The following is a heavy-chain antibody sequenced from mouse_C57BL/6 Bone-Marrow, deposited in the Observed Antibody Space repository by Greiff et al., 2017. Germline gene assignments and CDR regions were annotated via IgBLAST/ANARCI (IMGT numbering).Heavy chain of an antibody. J-gene: IGHJ2*01. CDR1: GYTFTSYW. CDR3: ARHYS. Sequence: QVQLQQPGAELVKPGASVKLSCKASGYTFTSYWMQWVKQRPGQGLEWIGEIDPSDSYTNYNQKFKGKATLTVDTSSSTAYMQLSSLTSEDSAVYYCARHYSWGQGTTLTVSS. CDR2: IDPSDSYT. V-gene: IGHV1-50*01.